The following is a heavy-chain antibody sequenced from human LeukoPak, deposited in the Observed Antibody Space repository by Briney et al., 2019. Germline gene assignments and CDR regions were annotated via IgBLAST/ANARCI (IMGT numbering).Heavy chain of an antibody. J-gene: IGHJ4*02. Sequence: GASVKVSCKASGGTFSSYAISWVRQAPGQGLEWMGGIIPIFGTANYAQKFQGRVTITADKSTSTAYMELSSLRSEDTAVYYCAKVFYPAAGTGRVDFPFDYWGQGTLVTVPS. CDR1: GGTFSSYA. V-gene: IGHV1-69*06. CDR2: IIPIFGTA. D-gene: IGHD6-13*01. CDR3: AKVFYPAAGTGRVDFPFDY.